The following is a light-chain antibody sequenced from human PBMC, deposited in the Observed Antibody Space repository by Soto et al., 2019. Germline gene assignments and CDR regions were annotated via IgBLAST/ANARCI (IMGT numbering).Light chain of an antibody. V-gene: IGKV1-5*01. J-gene: IGKJ1*01. CDR2: DAS. CDR1: QSISNW. CDR3: QQYNTYTKT. Sequence: DIQMTQSPSPLSASVGDRLTITCGASQSISNWLAWYQQKTGKAPKRLIFDASNLESGVPSRSSCSGSGSELNLTISRLKPDDFESYYCQQYNTYTKTFGQGHKVDIK.